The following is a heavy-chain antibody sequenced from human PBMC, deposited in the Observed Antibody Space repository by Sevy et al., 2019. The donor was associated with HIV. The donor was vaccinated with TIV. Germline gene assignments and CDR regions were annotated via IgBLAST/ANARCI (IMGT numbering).Heavy chain of an antibody. J-gene: IGHJ6*02. CDR3: TTGYCSSTSCYPYFYYGMDV. CDR1: GFTFSNAW. Sequence: GGSLRLSCAASGFTFSNAWMSWVRQAPGKGLEWVGRIKSKTDGGTTEYAAPGKGRFTISKDDSKNTLYLQMNSLKTEDSAVYYCTTGYCSSTSCYPYFYYGMDVWGQGTTVTVSS. V-gene: IGHV3-15*01. D-gene: IGHD2-2*01. CDR2: IKSKTDGGTT.